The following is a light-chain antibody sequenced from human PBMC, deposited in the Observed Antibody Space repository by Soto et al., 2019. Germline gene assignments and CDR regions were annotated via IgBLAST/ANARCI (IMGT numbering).Light chain of an antibody. J-gene: IGKJ1*01. CDR1: QSVLYSPNNKNY. V-gene: IGKV4-1*01. CDR2: WAA. Sequence: DIGMTQAPDSLAVSLGERATINCKSSQSVLYSPNNKNYLAWYQQKPGQPPKLLIYWAATRESGVPDRFSGSGFGTDVTLTIGHPQAGDVAFYSRQQYHSAPHSFGQGTKVEIK. CDR3: QQYHSAPHS.